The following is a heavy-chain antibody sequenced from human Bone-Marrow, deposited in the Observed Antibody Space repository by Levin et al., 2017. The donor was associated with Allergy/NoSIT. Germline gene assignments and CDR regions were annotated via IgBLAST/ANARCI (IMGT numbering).Heavy chain of an antibody. V-gene: IGHV3-15*01. J-gene: IGHJ4*02. CDR2: IKSKSAGGTT. CDR3: EATYYSDPPAPPGDY. D-gene: IGHD3-22*01. CDR1: GFTFSNAW. Sequence: GESLKISCAASGFTFSNAWMNWVRQAPGKGLEWVGRIKSKSAGGTTDHSAPVKGRFTTSRDDSTNTLLLQMTSLKIEDTAIYYCEATYYSDPPAPPGDYWGQGALVTVSS.